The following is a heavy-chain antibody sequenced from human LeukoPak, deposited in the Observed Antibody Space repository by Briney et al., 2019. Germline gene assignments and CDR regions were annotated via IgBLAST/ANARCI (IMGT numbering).Heavy chain of an antibody. CDR2: ISGSGGST. D-gene: IGHD4-17*01. CDR1: GFTFSSYA. Sequence: GGSLRLSCAASGFTFSSYAMSWVRQAPGKGLEWVSAISGSGGSTYYADSVKGRFTISRDNSKNTLYLQINSLRAEDTAVYYCAKPLLATTVTTDYWGQGTLVTVSS. V-gene: IGHV3-23*01. CDR3: AKPLLATTVTTDY. J-gene: IGHJ4*02.